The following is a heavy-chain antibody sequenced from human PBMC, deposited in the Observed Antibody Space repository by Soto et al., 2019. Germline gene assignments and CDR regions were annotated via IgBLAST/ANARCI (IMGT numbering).Heavy chain of an antibody. J-gene: IGHJ6*02. V-gene: IGHV3-30-3*01. D-gene: IGHD4-17*01. Sequence: QVQLVEAGGGVVQPGRSLRLSCAASGFTFSSYAMHWVRQAPGKGLEWVAVISYDGSNKYYADSVKGRFTISRDNSKNTLYMQMNRLRAEDTAVYYWARDNYNYGDYCYYYGMDVWGQGTTVTVSS. CDR2: ISYDGSNK. CDR3: ARDNYNYGDYCYYYGMDV. CDR1: GFTFSSYA.